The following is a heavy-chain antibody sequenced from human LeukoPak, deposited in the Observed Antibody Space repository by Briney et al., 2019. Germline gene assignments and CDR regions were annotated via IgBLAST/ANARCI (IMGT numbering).Heavy chain of an antibody. J-gene: IGHJ4*02. CDR3: ARIPAAPSSSLDY. CDR2: IYHSGST. V-gene: IGHV4-4*02. D-gene: IGHD2-2*01. CDR1: GGSISSSNW. Sequence: SETLSLTCAVSGGSISSSNWWGWVRQPPGKGLEWIGEIYHSGSTNYNPSLKSRVTVSVDTSKNQFSLKLSSVTAADTAVYYCARIPAAPSSSLDYWGQGTLVTVSS.